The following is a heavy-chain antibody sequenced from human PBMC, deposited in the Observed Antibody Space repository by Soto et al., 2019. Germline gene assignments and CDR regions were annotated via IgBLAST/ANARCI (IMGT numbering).Heavy chain of an antibody. D-gene: IGHD6-19*01. CDR2: ISYDGSNK. Sequence: GGSLRLSCAASGFTFSSYAMHWVRQAPGKGLEWVAVISYDGSNKYYADSVKGRFTISRDNSKNTLYLQMNSLRAEDTAVYYCARAVSSGLSRVFDYWGQGTLVTVSS. CDR1: GFTFSSYA. J-gene: IGHJ4*02. V-gene: IGHV3-30-3*01. CDR3: ARAVSSGLSRVFDY.